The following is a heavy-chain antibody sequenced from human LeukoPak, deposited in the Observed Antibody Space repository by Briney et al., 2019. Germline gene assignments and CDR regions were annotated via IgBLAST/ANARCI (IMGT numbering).Heavy chain of an antibody. Sequence: ASVKVSCKASGYTFTSYGISWVRQAPGQGLEWMGWISPYNGNTNHAQKLQGRVTMTTDTSTSTAYMELRSLRSDDTAVYYCAREYYDILTDHLEPGDYYYYYQMDVWGRGTTVTVSS. J-gene: IGHJ6*03. CDR2: ISPYNGNT. V-gene: IGHV1-18*01. D-gene: IGHD3-9*01. CDR1: GYTFTSYG. CDR3: AREYYDILTDHLEPGDYYYYYQMDV.